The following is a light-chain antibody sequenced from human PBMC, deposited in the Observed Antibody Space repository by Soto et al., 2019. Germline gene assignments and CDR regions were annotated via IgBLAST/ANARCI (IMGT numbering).Light chain of an antibody. V-gene: IGKV1-5*03. CDR3: QQYRDYSWT. CDR1: QSIGIW. CDR2: TAS. J-gene: IGKJ1*01. Sequence: IQMTQSPSTVSASVGDRVPITGRASQSIGIWLAWYQQKPGKAPRFLIYTASTLLGGVTSRFSGSGSGTEFTLTISSLQPDDFATYYCQQYRDYSWTFGQGTKVEIK.